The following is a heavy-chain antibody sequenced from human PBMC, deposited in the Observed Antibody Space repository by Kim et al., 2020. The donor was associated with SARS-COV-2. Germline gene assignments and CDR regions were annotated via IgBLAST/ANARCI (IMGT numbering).Heavy chain of an antibody. CDR3: ARDAPSHSSGWNY. CDR1: GFTFSNFA. D-gene: IGHD6-19*01. CDR2: ISAGGGTT. V-gene: IGHV3-23*01. Sequence: GGSLRLSCAASGFTFSNFAMSWVRQAPGKGLEWVSAISAGGGTTYYEDSVKGRFTISRDNSKNTLYLEMSSLRAADTAEYYCARDAPSHSSGWNYWGQGT. J-gene: IGHJ4*02.